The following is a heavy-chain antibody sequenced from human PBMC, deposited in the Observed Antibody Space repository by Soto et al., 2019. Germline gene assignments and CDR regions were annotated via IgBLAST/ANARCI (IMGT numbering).Heavy chain of an antibody. D-gene: IGHD3-22*01. CDR3: ARDRGPSSGYYPYWFDP. CDR2: IISIFGPA. CDR1: GGTFSSYA. V-gene: IGHV1-69*12. J-gene: IGHJ5*02. Sequence: QVQLVQSGAEVKKPGASVHVSGKASGGTFSSYAISWVRQAPGQGLEWMGEIISIFGPANYAQKFQGRVTITADESTSTGYMELSSLRSEDTAVYYCARDRGPSSGYYPYWFDPWGQGTLVT.